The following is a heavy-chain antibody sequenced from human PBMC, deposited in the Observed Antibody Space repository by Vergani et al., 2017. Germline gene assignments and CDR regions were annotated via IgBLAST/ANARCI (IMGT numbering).Heavy chain of an antibody. V-gene: IGHV4-34*01. CDR3: ARQTIRVGFDY. D-gene: IGHD3-10*01. CDR1: GGSFSGYY. Sequence: QVQLQQWGAGLLKPSETLSLTCAVYGGSFSGYYRSWIRQPPGKGLEWIGEINHSGSTNYNPSLKSRVTISVDTSKNQFSLKLSSVTAADTAVYYCARQTIRVGFDYWGQGTLVTVSS. J-gene: IGHJ4*02. CDR2: INHSGST.